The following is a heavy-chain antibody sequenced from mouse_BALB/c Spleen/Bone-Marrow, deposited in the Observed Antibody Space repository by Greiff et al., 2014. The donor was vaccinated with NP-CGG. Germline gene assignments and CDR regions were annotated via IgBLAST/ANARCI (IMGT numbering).Heavy chain of an antibody. V-gene: IGHV2-9*02. J-gene: IGHJ3*01. CDR2: IWAGGST. Sequence: QVQLKESGPGLVAPSQSLSITCTVSGFSLTNYGLHWVRQPPGKGLEWLGLIWAGGSTNYNSALISRLSISKDNSKSRVFLQMNSLQTDDTAMYYCAREGGTGFASWGQGTLVTVSA. CDR3: AREGGTGFAS. D-gene: IGHD4-1*01. CDR1: GFSLTNYG.